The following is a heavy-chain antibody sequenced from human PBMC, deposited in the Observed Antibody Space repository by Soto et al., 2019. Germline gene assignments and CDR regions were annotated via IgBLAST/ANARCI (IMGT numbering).Heavy chain of an antibody. CDR1: GYPFTDYF. V-gene: IGHV1-46*01. Sequence: QAQLVQSGAEVKKPGASVRVSCKTSGYPFTDYFIHWVRQAPGQGLEWMGIISLYHHSTSYAQKFQGRLTVTADTSTITVYMDLSSLTSEDSAVYWCARELYSCGGDCPYYMDYWGQGTLVTVSS. CDR3: ARELYSCGGDCPYYMDY. CDR2: ISLYHHST. D-gene: IGHD2-21*02. J-gene: IGHJ4*02.